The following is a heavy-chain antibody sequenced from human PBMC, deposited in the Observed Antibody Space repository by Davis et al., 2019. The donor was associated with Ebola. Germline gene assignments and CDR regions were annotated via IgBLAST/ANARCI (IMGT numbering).Heavy chain of an antibody. CDR1: GFNFTDYV. V-gene: IGHV3-23*01. Sequence: GGSLRPSCAASGFNFTDYVMSWVRQAPGKGLEWVSGIRAGGDTTYYADSVKGRFTISRDNSKNTLYLQMTSLRAEDTAVYYCATRGYSDGWPAYWGQGTLVIVSS. CDR2: IRAGGDTT. D-gene: IGHD6-19*01. CDR3: ATRGYSDGWPAY. J-gene: IGHJ4*02.